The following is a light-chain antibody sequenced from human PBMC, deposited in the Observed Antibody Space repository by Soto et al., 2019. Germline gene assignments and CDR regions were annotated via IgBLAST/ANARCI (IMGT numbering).Light chain of an antibody. CDR3: QQYSSYST. J-gene: IGKJ2*01. Sequence: DIQMTQSPSTLSASVGDRVTITCRASQSISSWLAWYQQKPWKAPKLLIYRASSLESGVPSRFSGSGSGTEITLTSSSLHPDDLATYYCQQYSSYSTFGQGTKLEIQ. CDR2: RAS. CDR1: QSISSW. V-gene: IGKV1-5*03.